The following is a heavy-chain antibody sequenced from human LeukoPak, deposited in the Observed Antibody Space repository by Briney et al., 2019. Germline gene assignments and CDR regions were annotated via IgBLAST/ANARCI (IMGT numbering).Heavy chain of an antibody. CDR2: IYYSGST. J-gene: IGHJ4*02. V-gene: IGHV4-59*05. D-gene: IGHD6-19*01. CDR1: GFTFSSYSMN. Sequence: GSLRLSCAASGFTFSSYSMNWVRQAPGKGLEWIGSIYYSGSTYYNPSLKSRVTISVDTSKNQFSLKLSSVTAADTAVYYCARAGYSSGWYYFDYWGQGTLVTVSS. CDR3: ARAGYSSGWYYFDY.